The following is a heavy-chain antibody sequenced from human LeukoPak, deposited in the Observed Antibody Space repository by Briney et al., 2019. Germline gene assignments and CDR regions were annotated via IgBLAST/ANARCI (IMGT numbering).Heavy chain of an antibody. CDR2: ISGSGGST. Sequence: GGSLRLSCAASGFTFSSYAMSWVCQAPGKGLEWVSAISGSGGSTYYADSVKGRFTISRDNSKNTLNLQMNSLRAEDTAVYYCAKVFVQAVDYWGQGTLVTVSS. J-gene: IGHJ4*02. D-gene: IGHD6-6*01. V-gene: IGHV3-23*01. CDR1: GFTFSSYA. CDR3: AKVFVQAVDY.